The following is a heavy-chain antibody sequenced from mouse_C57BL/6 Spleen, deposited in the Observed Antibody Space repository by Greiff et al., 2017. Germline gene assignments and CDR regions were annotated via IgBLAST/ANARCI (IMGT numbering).Heavy chain of an antibody. CDR1: GYTFTSYW. D-gene: IGHD2-14*01. Sequence: QVQLQQSGAELAKPGASVKLSCKASGYTFTSYWMHWVKQRPGQGLEWIGYINPSSGYTKYNQKFKDKATLTADKSSSTAYMQLSRLTYDDSSVYSCAKNGTSYSFDYWGPGTTLTVSS. CDR2: INPSSGYT. V-gene: IGHV1-7*01. J-gene: IGHJ2*01. CDR3: AKNGTSYSFDY.